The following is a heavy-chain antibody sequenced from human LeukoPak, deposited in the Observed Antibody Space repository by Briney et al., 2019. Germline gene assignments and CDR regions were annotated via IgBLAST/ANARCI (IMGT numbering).Heavy chain of an antibody. CDR3: AKGGGGRLIYYYYMDV. V-gene: IGHV3-21*04. CDR2: ISTSSSYI. J-gene: IGHJ6*03. D-gene: IGHD3-16*01. Sequence: GGSLRLSCAASGFTFNEYSMNWVRQAPGKGLEWVSSISTSSSYIYYADSVKGRFTISRDNAKNSLYLQMNSLRAEDMALYYCAKGGGGRLIYYYYMDVWGKGTTVTVSS. CDR1: GFTFNEYS.